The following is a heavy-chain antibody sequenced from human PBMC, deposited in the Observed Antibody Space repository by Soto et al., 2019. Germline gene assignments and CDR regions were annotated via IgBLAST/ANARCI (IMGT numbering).Heavy chain of an antibody. V-gene: IGHV3-73*01. CDR1: GFTFNGSA. CDR2: IRGKASNYAA. CDR3: ARNGWEPARPHYYYYMDV. J-gene: IGHJ6*03. Sequence: PGGSLRLSCAASGFTFNGSALNWVRQASGKGLEWVGRIRGKASNYAAAYAASVKGRFTISRDESKNTAYLQMNSLRAEDTALYHCARNGWEPARPHYYYYMDVWGKGTTVTVSS. D-gene: IGHD6-6*01.